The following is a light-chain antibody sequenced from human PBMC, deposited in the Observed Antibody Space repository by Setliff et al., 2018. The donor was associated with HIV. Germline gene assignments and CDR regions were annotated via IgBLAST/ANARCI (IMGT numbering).Light chain of an antibody. V-gene: IGLV2-23*02. CDR1: SNDVGRYNL. CDR3: CSYAGSSAPVV. CDR2: EVI. Sequence: QSVLTQPASVSGSPGQAITISCTGTSNDVGRYNLVSWYQQYPGKAPKVIIYEVIKRPSGVSSRFSGSKSGNTASLTISGLQAEDEADFYCCSYAGSSAPVVFGGGTKVTV. J-gene: IGLJ3*02.